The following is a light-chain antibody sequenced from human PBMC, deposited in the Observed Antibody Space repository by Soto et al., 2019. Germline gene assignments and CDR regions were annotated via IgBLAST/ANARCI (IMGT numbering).Light chain of an antibody. J-gene: IGKJ1*01. V-gene: IGKV3-20*01. CDR3: QQYGRGSPT. CDR1: QSVSTNF. Sequence: IELTQSRSTLTLSPGEGATLSCRASQSVSTNFFAWYQQKPGQAPRLLIYGASTRATGIPDRFSGSGSGTDFTLTISRLEPEDFAVYSCQQYGRGSPTFGQGSKV. CDR2: GAS.